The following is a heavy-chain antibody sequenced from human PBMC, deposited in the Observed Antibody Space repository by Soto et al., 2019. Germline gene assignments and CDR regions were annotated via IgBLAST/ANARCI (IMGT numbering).Heavy chain of an antibody. CDR2: ISYDGSNK. CDR1: GFTFSSYG. V-gene: IGHV3-30*18. D-gene: IGHD3-10*01. J-gene: IGHJ4*02. Sequence: GGSLRLSCAASGFTFSSYGMHWVRQAPGKGLEWVAVISYDGSNKYYADSVKGRFTISRDNSKNTLYLQMNSLRAEDTAVYYCAKNQGIPIGSGSYHPYYFDYWGQGTLVTVSS. CDR3: AKNQGIPIGSGSYHPYYFDY.